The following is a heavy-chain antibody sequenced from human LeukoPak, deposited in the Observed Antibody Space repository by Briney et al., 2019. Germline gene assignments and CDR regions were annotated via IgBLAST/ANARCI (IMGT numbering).Heavy chain of an antibody. CDR3: ARSEYYYDSSGGDY. V-gene: IGHV1-69*06. D-gene: IGHD3-22*01. J-gene: IGHJ4*02. Sequence: ASVKVSCKASGGTFSNYAISWVRQAPGQGLEWMGGIIPIFGTANYAQKFRGRVTITADKSTRTAYMELSSLRSEDTAVYYCARSEYYYDSSGGDYWGQGTLVTVSS. CDR2: IIPIFGTA. CDR1: GGTFSNYA.